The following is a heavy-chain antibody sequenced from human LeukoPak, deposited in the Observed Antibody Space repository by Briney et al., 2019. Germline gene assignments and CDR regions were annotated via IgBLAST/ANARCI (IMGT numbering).Heavy chain of an antibody. V-gene: IGHV3-23*01. CDR2: ISGSGGAI. CDR3: LNISNDYGDYSPP. J-gene: IGHJ4*02. D-gene: IGHD4-17*01. CDR1: GLGFAKYA. Sequence: GGSLRLSCSVSGLGFAKYALTWVRQAPGMGLQSVSTISGSGGAIYYADSVKGRFTISRDNANNTLFLQMDDLRADDTAIYHCLNISNDYGDYSPPGGQGSLVIVSS.